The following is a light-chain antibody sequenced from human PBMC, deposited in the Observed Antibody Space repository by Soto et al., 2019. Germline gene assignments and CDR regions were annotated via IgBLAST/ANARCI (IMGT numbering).Light chain of an antibody. CDR3: AAWDDSLSNEV. V-gene: IGLV1-47*01. Sequence: QSVLTQPPSASGTPGQSVTISCSGSSSNIGSNFVYWYQQLPGTAPKLLIYRNNQRPSGVPDRFSGSKSGTSASLAISGLRYEDEADYYCAAWDDSLSNEVFGGGKKLTV. J-gene: IGLJ2*01. CDR1: SSNIGSNF. CDR2: RNN.